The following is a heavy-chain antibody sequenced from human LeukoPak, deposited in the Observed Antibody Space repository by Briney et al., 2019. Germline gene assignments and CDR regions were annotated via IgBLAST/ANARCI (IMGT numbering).Heavy chain of an antibody. CDR1: GGSISSYY. Sequence: PSETLSLTCTVSGGSISSYYWSWIRQPPGKGLEWIGYTYYSGSTNYNPSLKSRVTISVDTSKNHFSLKLSSVTAADTAIYYCARDFSSSSSVYYYYYMDVWGKGTTVTVSS. V-gene: IGHV4-59*12. D-gene: IGHD6-6*01. J-gene: IGHJ6*03. CDR3: ARDFSSSSSVYYYYYMDV. CDR2: TYYSGST.